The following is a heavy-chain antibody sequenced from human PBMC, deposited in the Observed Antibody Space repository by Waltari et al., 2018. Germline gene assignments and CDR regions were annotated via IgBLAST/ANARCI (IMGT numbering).Heavy chain of an antibody. CDR3: ARSYQSGSYSDY. Sequence: QVQLVQSGAEVKKPGASVKVSCKPSGYAFTSYYMHWVRQAPGQGLEWMGWIHPNSGGTNYAQKYQGRITMTRDTSISTVYMELSRLISNDTAVYYCARSYQSGSYSDYWGQGTPVTVSS. D-gene: IGHD1-26*01. CDR2: IHPNSGGT. J-gene: IGHJ4*02. V-gene: IGHV1-2*02. CDR1: GYAFTSYY.